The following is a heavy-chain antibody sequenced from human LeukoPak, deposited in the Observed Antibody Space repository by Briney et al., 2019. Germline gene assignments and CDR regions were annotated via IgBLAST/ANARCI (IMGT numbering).Heavy chain of an antibody. V-gene: IGHV3-30*18. CDR1: GFTFSSYG. CDR2: ISYDGSNK. CDR3: AKGTDEYYYDSSGYFH. J-gene: IGHJ4*02. D-gene: IGHD3-22*01. Sequence: PGGSLRLSCAASGFTFSSYGMHWVRQAPGKGLEWVAVISYDGSNKYYADSVKGRFTISRDNSKNTLYLQMSSLRAEDTAVYYCAKGTDEYYYDSSGYFHWGQGTLVTVSS.